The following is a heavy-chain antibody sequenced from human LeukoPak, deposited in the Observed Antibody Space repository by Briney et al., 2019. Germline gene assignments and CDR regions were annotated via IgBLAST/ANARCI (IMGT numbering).Heavy chain of an antibody. V-gene: IGHV3-23*01. Sequence: PGGSLRLSCAASGFTFSSYAMSWVRQAPGKGLEWVSAISGSGGSTYYADSVKGRFTISRDNSKNTLYLQMNRLRAQDTAVYYCAKVRCSGGSCKEGSYHYYGMDVWGQGTTVTVSS. CDR1: GFTFSSYA. J-gene: IGHJ6*02. CDR3: AKVRCSGGSCKEGSYHYYGMDV. CDR2: ISGSGGST. D-gene: IGHD2-15*01.